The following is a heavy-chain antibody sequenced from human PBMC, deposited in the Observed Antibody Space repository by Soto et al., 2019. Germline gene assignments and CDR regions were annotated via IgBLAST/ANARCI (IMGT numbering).Heavy chain of an antibody. V-gene: IGHV1-18*01. CDR2: ISAYNGNT. D-gene: IGHD2-8*02. CDR3: AGDGGVQARFAP. Sequence: QVQLVQSGAEVKKPGASVKVSCKASGYTFTSYGISWVRQAPGQGLEWMGWISAYNGNTNYAQKLQGRVTMTTDTSTSTGSMDRRSLRSDDTAVYYCAGDGGVQARFAPWGQGTLVTVSS. CDR1: GYTFTSYG. J-gene: IGHJ5*02.